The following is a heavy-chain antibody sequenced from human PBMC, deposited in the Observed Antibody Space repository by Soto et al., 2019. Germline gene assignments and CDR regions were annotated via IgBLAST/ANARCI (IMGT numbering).Heavy chain of an antibody. D-gene: IGHD3-16*02. CDR2: ISGRGDHR. J-gene: IGHJ4*02. CDR3: KRDIGGWGAY. V-gene: IGHV3-23*01. CDR1: PITVYNFAA. Sequence: EMQLLESGGGLGQPGGSLRLSCVASPITVYNFAAMSWVRQTPERGLEWVSTISGRGDHRYYADSVKGRFTISRDNARDTLYLEMNSLRAEDTAIYYCKRDIGGWGAYWGQGALVTVSS.